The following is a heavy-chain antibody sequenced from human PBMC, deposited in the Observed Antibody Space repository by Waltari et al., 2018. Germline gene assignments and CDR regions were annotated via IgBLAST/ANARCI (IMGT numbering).Heavy chain of an antibody. Sequence: QLQLQESGPGLVKPSETLSLTCAVSGGSISSNSWSWIRQPPGKGLEWIGRISGSGGSTDYNPSLKSRVTVSTDTSKNQFSLKLSSVTAADTAVFYCARAYSGSSRGCDYWGQGVLVTVSS. J-gene: IGHJ4*02. CDR1: GGSISSNS. D-gene: IGHD1-26*01. CDR3: ARAYSGSSRGCDY. V-gene: IGHV4-4*07. CDR2: ISGSGGST.